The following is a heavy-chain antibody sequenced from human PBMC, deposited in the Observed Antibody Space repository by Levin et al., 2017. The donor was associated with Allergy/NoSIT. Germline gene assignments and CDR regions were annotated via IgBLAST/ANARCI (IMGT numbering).Heavy chain of an antibody. D-gene: IGHD3-22*01. CDR2: IYTSGST. J-gene: IGHJ4*02. Sequence: KTSETLSLTCTVSGGSISSYYWSWIRQPAGKGLEWIGRIYTSGSTNYNPSLKSRVTMSVDTSKNQFSLKLSSVTAADTAVYYCARDGYDSRDHLENELFDYWGQGTLVTVSS. CDR1: GGSISSYY. CDR3: ARDGYDSRDHLENELFDY. V-gene: IGHV4-4*07.